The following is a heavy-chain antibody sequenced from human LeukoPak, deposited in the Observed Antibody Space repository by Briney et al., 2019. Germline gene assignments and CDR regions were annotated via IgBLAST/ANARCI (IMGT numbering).Heavy chain of an antibody. Sequence: GGSLRLSCAASGFTFSSYAMSWVRQAPGKGLEWVSAISGSGGSTYYADSVKGRFTISRDNSKNTLYLQMNSLRAEDTAVYYCTRENTVTRDAFDIWGQGTMVTVSS. CDR3: TRENTVTRDAFDI. D-gene: IGHD4-17*01. J-gene: IGHJ3*02. V-gene: IGHV3-23*01. CDR1: GFTFSSYA. CDR2: ISGSGGST.